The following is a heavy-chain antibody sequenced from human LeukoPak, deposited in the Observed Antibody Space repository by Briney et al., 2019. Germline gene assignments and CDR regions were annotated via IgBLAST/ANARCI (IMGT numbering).Heavy chain of an antibody. CDR2: INPNSGGT. CDR3: ARDLSSSRPLDAFDI. V-gene: IGHV1-2*02. CDR1: GYTFTGYY. D-gene: IGHD6-13*01. Sequence: ASVKVSCKASGYTFTGYYMHWVRQAPGQGLEWMGWINPNSGGTNYAQKFQGRVTMTRDTSIGTAYMELSRLRSDDTAVYYCARDLSSSRPLDAFDIWGQGTMVTVSS. J-gene: IGHJ3*02.